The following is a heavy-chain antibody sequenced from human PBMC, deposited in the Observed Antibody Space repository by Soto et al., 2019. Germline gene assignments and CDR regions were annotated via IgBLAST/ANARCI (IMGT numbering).Heavy chain of an antibody. V-gene: IGHV4-34*01. CDR2: INHSGST. D-gene: IGHD6-13*01. Sequence: SETLSLTWAVYGGSFSGCDWSWIRQPPGKGLEWIGEINHSGSTNYNPSLKSRVTISVDTSKNQFSLKLSSVTAADTAVYYCARGEVAAAGTNFDYWGQGTLVTVSS. CDR1: GGSFSGCD. CDR3: ARGEVAAAGTNFDY. J-gene: IGHJ4*02.